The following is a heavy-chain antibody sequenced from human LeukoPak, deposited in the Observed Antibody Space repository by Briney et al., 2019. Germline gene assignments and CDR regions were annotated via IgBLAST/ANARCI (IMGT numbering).Heavy chain of an antibody. D-gene: IGHD3-3*01. J-gene: IGHJ4*02. CDR1: GFTFSNYG. CDR2: ISYDGSNT. CDR3: ARLREIPVFGVVTKSTSYFDY. Sequence: PGGSLRLSCAASGFTFSNYGIHWVRQAPGKGLEWVALISYDGSNTWYADSVKGRFTISRDNAKNSLYLQMNSLRAEDTAVYYCARLREIPVFGVVTKSTSYFDYWGQGTLVTVSS. V-gene: IGHV3-30*04.